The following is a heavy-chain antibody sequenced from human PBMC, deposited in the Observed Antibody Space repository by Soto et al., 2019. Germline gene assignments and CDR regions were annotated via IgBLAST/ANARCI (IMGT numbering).Heavy chain of an antibody. Sequence: EVQLLESGGGLVQPGGSLRLSCAASGITFSNYAMSWVRQAPGKGLEWVSSISGSGGSTHYAESVKGRFTISRDNSKNTLYLQMNSLRAEDTAIYYCATPVGNDYGFLGVYWGQGTLVTVSS. CDR1: GITFSNYA. D-gene: IGHD4-17*01. J-gene: IGHJ4*02. CDR2: ISGSGGST. CDR3: ATPVGNDYGFLGVY. V-gene: IGHV3-23*01.